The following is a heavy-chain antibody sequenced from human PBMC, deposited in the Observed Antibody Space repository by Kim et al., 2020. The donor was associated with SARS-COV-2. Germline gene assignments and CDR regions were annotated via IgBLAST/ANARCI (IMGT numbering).Heavy chain of an antibody. D-gene: IGHD3-22*01. CDR1: GFTLSNYL. J-gene: IGHJ1*01. CDR3: ARAGDYDISGYYGFFHH. Sequence: GGSLRLSCAASGFTLSNYLIIFFFHSLFFFLVWVSRIHSDGRITEYVDSAKGRVTISCDYFMNTLYLQMNSLRPEDTAVYYCARAGDYDISGYYGFFHHWARAPWSPSPQ. V-gene: IGHV3-74*03. CDR2: IHSDGRIT.